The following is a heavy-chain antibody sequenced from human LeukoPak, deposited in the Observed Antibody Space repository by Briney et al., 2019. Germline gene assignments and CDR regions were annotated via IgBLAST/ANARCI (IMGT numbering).Heavy chain of an antibody. CDR3: ARGPASPAEFDY. Sequence: TLSLTCTVSGGSISSGGYYWSWIRQPPGKGLEWIGYIYHSGSTYYNPSLKSRVTISVDRSKNQFSLKLSSVTAADTAVYYCARGPASPAEFDYWGQGTLVTVSS. J-gene: IGHJ4*02. D-gene: IGHD2-15*01. V-gene: IGHV4-30-2*01. CDR1: GGSISSGGYY. CDR2: IYHSGST.